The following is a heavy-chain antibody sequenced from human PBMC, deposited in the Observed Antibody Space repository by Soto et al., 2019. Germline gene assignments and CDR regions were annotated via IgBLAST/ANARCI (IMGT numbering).Heavy chain of an antibody. CDR2: IKQDGSEK. J-gene: IGHJ3*02. Sequence: GGSLRLSCAASGFTFSSYWMSWVRQAPGKGLEWVANIKQDGSEKYYVDSVKGRFTISRDNAKNSLYLQMNSLRAEDTAVYYCARETAAAGTGAFDIWGQGTMVTVSS. V-gene: IGHV3-7*01. D-gene: IGHD6-13*01. CDR1: GFTFSSYW. CDR3: ARETAAAGTGAFDI.